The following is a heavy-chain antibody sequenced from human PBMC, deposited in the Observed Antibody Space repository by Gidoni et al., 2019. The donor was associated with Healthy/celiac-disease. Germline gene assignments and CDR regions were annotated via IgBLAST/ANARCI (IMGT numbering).Heavy chain of an antibody. CDR3: AKDIGGFGETAFDY. CDR2: ISWNSGSI. V-gene: IGHV3-9*01. J-gene: IGHJ4*02. D-gene: IGHD3-16*01. CDR1: GFTFDDYA. Sequence: EVQLVESGGGLVQPGRSLRLSCAASGFTFDDYAMHWVRQAPGKGLEWVSGISWNSGSIGYADSVKGRFTISRDNAKNSLYLQMNSLRAEDTALYYCAKDIGGFGETAFDYWGQGTLVTVSS.